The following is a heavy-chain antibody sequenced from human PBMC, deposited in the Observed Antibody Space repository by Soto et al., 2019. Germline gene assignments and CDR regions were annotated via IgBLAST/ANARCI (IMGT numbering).Heavy chain of an antibody. CDR3: ARGFRVAGTRGWFDP. CDR2: ISTYNGNT. J-gene: IGHJ5*02. D-gene: IGHD2-15*01. V-gene: IGHV1-18*01. Sequence: QVQLVQSGAEVKKPGASVKVSCKASGYTFTNYDISWVRQAPGQGLEWMGWISTYNGNTNYAQKLQGRVTMTTDTSTSTAYMERRSLRPDDTAVYYCARGFRVAGTRGWFDPWGQGTLVTVSS. CDR1: GYTFTNYD.